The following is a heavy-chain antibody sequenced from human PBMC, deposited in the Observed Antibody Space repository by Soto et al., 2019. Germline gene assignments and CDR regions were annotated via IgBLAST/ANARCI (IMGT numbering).Heavy chain of an antibody. CDR1: GYTFTGYY. J-gene: IGHJ4*02. D-gene: IGHD2-15*01. V-gene: IGHV1-2*04. CDR3: AREGARLCSGGSRYQIERHFDY. CDR2: INPNSGGT. Sequence: SVKVSCKASGYTFTGYYMRCVIQAPGQGLEWMGWINPNSGGTNYAQKFQGWVTMTRDTSISTAYMELSRLRSDDTAVYYCAREGARLCSGGSRYQIERHFDYWGQGTLVTVSS.